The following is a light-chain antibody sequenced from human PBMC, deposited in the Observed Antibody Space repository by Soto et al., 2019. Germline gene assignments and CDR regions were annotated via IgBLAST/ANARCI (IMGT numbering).Light chain of an antibody. CDR3: CSYRSGDKHV. CDR1: SSDVGDYNY. V-gene: IGLV2-14*01. CDR2: DVS. J-gene: IGLJ1*01. Sequence: QSVLTQPPSASGSPGQSVTISCTGTSSDVGDYNYVSWYQQHPGKAPKLLIYDVSNRPSEISNRFSGSKSGNTASLIISGLQPEDEADYYCCSYRSGDKHVFGIGTKVTVL.